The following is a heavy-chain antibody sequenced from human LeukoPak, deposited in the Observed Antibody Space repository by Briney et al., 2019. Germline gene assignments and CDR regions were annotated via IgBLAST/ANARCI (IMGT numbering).Heavy chain of an antibody. CDR1: GGSFSNFG. CDR2: ILPVSNTA. J-gene: IGHJ5*02. V-gene: IGHV1-69*06. Sequence: GASVKVSCKASGGSFSNFGISWVRQAPGQGLEWMGGILPVSNTANNAQNFQGRVTFTADTSTGTAYMELSSLRSEDTAVYYCARADRYYYDSSGPLDPWGQGTLVTVSS. CDR3: ARADRYYYDSSGPLDP. D-gene: IGHD3-22*01.